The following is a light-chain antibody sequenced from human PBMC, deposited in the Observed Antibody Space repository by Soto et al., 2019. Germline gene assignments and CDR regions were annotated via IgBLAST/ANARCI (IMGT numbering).Light chain of an antibody. V-gene: IGKV2-28*01. J-gene: IGKJ2*01. CDR1: QSLLHSNGCNY. CDR3: MQILHTSHT. CDR2: LGS. Sequence: DIVMTQSPLSLPVTPGEPASISCRSSQSLLHSNGCNYLDWYLQKPVQSQQLLIYLGSLRAFVVPDRFSCSGSGTDSTLTISRVEADDVGIYYCMQILHTSHTFGQGTKLEIK.